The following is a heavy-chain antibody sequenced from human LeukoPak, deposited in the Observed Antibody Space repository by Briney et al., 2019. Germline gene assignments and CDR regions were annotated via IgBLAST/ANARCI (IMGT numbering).Heavy chain of an antibody. CDR2: INHSGST. V-gene: IGHV4-34*01. CDR1: GGSFSGYY. J-gene: IGHJ4*02. Sequence: SETLSLTCAVYGGSFSGYYWSWIRQPPGKGLEWIGEINHSGSTNYNPSLKSRVTISVDTSKNQFSLKLSSVTAADTAVYYCATRYYFDYWGQGTLVAVSS. CDR3: ATRYYFDY.